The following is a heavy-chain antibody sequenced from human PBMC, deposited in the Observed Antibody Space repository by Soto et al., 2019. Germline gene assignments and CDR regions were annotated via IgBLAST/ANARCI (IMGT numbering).Heavy chain of an antibody. V-gene: IGHV4-59*01. CDR2: LYYGRSA. CDR1: GDSISSYY. CDR3: ALRSMAVVPEY. J-gene: IGHJ4*02. Sequence: QVQLQESGPGLVKPSETLSLTCAVSGDSISSYYCMWIRQPPGKGLESIGYLYYGRSANYNPSLKSLGTLSVDTPTNQSSLTLSSMTAADTAVYYCALRSMAVVPEYWGQGTLVTVSS. D-gene: IGHD3-22*01.